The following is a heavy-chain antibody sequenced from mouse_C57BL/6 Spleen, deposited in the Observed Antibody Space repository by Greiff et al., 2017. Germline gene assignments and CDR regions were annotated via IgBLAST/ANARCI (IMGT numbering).Heavy chain of an antibody. CDR1: GFTFSDYG. J-gene: IGHJ3*01. D-gene: IGHD2-2*01. CDR2: ISSGSSTI. Sequence: EVQGVESGGGLVKPGGSLKLSCAASGFTFSDYGMHWVRQAPEQGLEWVAYISSGSSTIYYADTVKGRVTISRDNAKNTLFLQMTRLRSEDTAMYYCARYMHGYDEVWFAYWGQGTLVTVSA. CDR3: ARYMHGYDEVWFAY. V-gene: IGHV5-17*01.